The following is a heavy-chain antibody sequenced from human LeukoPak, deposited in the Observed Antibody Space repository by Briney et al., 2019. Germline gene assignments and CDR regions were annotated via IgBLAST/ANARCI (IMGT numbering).Heavy chain of an antibody. Sequence: ASVKVSCKASGYTFTSYYMHWVRQAPGQGLEWMGIINPSGGSTSYAQKFQGRVTMTRDMSTSPVYMELSSLRSEDTAVYYCARNVEYSSSTYYYMDVWGKGTTVTVSS. D-gene: IGHD6-6*01. V-gene: IGHV1-46*01. CDR3: ARNVEYSSSTYYYMDV. J-gene: IGHJ6*03. CDR1: GYTFTSYY. CDR2: INPSGGST.